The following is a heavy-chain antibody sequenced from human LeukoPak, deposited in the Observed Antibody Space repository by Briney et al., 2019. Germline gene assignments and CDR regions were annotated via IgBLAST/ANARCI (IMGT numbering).Heavy chain of an antibody. J-gene: IGHJ4*02. CDR1: GGSIRSYY. Sequence: SETLSLTCTVSGGSIRSYYWSWIRQPPGKGLEWIGYIYYSGSTNYNPSLKSRVSISVDTSKNQFSLKLSSVTAADTAVYYRARTGSTVTMLYPFDHWGQGTLVTVSS. V-gene: IGHV4-59*01. CDR3: ARTGSTVTMLYPFDH. CDR2: IYYSGST. D-gene: IGHD4-17*01.